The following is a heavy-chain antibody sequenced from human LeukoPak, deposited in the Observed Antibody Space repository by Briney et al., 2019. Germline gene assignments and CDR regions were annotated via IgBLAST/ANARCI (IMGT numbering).Heavy chain of an antibody. V-gene: IGHV4-59*12. CDR2: IYYSGST. D-gene: IGHD3/OR15-3a*01. CDR1: GGSISSYY. CDR3: ARDRDWVFDY. Sequence: SETLSLTCTVSGGSISSYYWSWIRQPPGKGLEWIGYIYYSGSTNYNPSLKSRVTISVDTSKNQFSLKLSSVTAADTAVYYCARDRDWVFDYWGQGTLVTVSS. J-gene: IGHJ4*02.